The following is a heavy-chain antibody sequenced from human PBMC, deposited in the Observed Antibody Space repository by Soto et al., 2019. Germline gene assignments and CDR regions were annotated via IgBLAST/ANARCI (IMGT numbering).Heavy chain of an antibody. Sequence: QVQLQESGPGLVKPSQTLALTCTVSGGSISSGGYYWSWIRQHPGKGLEWIGFIYYSGSTYYNPSLKGRVTISADTSKNPLYLKLSSVTAADTAFYYCARNIAAAGYYSYMDVWGKGTTVTVSS. D-gene: IGHD6-13*01. CDR1: GGSISSGGYY. J-gene: IGHJ6*03. CDR2: IYYSGST. CDR3: ARNIAAAGYYSYMDV. V-gene: IGHV4-31*03.